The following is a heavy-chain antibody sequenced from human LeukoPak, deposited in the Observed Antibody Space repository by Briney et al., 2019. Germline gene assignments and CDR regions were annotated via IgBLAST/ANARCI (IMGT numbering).Heavy chain of an antibody. J-gene: IGHJ4*02. CDR1: GFTFSNAW. Sequence: GGSLRLSCAASGFTFSNAWMNWVRQAPGKGLEWVGRIKSKTDGGTTDHAAPVKGRFITSRDDSKNTLYLQMNSLQTEDTGVYYCTTEGYYSDTSGYYNNWGQGTLVTVSS. V-gene: IGHV3-15*01. CDR2: IKSKTDGGTT. D-gene: IGHD3-22*01. CDR3: TTEGYYSDTSGYYNN.